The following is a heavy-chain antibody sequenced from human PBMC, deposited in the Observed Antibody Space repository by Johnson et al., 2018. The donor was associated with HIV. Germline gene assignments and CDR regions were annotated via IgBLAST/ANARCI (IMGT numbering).Heavy chain of an antibody. CDR2: IYSGGST. J-gene: IGHJ3*02. Sequence: VQLVESGGGLVQPGGSLRLSCAASGFTVSSNYMSWVRQAPGKGLEWVSVIYSGGSTYYADSLKGRFTISRDNSKNTLYLQMNSLRAEDTAVYYCAKGASGSQRRGAFHIWGQGTMVTVSS. CDR3: AKGASGSQRRGAFHI. D-gene: IGHD1-26*01. CDR1: GFTVSSNY. V-gene: IGHV3-66*01.